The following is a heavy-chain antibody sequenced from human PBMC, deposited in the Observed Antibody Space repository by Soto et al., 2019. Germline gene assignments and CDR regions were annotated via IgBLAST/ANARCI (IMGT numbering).Heavy chain of an antibody. V-gene: IGHV3-15*04. CDR2: IGGNTESGTT. D-gene: IGHD6-13*01. CDR3: TIRGGYSNSHHGFDP. J-gene: IGHJ5*02. CDR1: GFTFNMAW. Sequence: DVLLVESGGGLVKPGGSLRLSCAASGFTFNMAWLSWVRQAPGKGLEWVGRIGGNTESGTTDYAAPVKGRFTIARDDSKHTVYLQRNSLKTEDTAVYYCTIRGGYSNSHHGFDPWGQGTPVIVSS.